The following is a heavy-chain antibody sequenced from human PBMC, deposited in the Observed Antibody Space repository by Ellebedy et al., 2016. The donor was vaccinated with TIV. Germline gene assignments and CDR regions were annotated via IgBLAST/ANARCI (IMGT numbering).Heavy chain of an antibody. Sequence: AASVKVSCKASGHPFTGYYFHWVRQAPGQGLEWMGWINPNRGHTNYAQKFRGRVTMTSAMSIRTVHMEMSSLRSDDTAVYYCATGTQAASSVWYFDLWGRGTLVAVSS. CDR1: GHPFTGYY. CDR3: ATGTQAASSVWYFDL. D-gene: IGHD3-10*01. V-gene: IGHV1-2*02. J-gene: IGHJ2*01. CDR2: INPNRGHT.